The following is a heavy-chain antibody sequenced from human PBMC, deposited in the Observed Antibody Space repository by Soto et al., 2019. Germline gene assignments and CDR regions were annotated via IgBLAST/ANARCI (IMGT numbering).Heavy chain of an antibody. J-gene: IGHJ4*02. CDR3: ARPTYYYDSSGPPGY. D-gene: IGHD3-22*01. V-gene: IGHV1-24*01. CDR1: GYTLTELS. CDR2: FDPEDGET. Sequence: ASVKVSCKVSGYTLTELSMHWVRQAPGKGLEWMGGFDPEDGETIYAQKFQGRVTMTEDTSTDTAYMELSSLRSEDTAVYYCARPTYYYDSSGPPGYWGQGTLVTVSS.